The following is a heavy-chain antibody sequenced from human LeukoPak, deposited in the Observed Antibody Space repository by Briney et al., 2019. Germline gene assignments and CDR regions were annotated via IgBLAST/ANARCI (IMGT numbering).Heavy chain of an antibody. Sequence: SETLSLTCAVYGGSFSGYYWSWIRQPPGKGLEWIGEINHSGSTNYNPSLKSRVTISVDTSKNQFSLNLSSVTAADTAVYYCARGLPLITIPRFGRGYMDVWGKGTTVTVSS. J-gene: IGHJ6*03. V-gene: IGHV4-34*01. CDR2: INHSGST. CDR3: ARGLPLITIPRFGRGYMDV. D-gene: IGHD3-10*01. CDR1: GGSFSGYY.